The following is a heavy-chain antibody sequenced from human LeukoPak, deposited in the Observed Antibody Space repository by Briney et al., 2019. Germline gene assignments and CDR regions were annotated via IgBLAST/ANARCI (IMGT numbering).Heavy chain of an antibody. D-gene: IGHD3-3*01. J-gene: IGHJ6*03. CDR2: ISYDGSNK. CDR1: GFIFSSYA. CDR3: ARGALRFLEWPTTHYMDV. V-gene: IGHV3-30*04. Sequence: PGRSLRLSCAASGFIFSSYAMHWVRQAPGKGLEWVAVISYDGSNKYYADSVKGRFTISRDNSKNTLYLQMNSLRAEDTAVYYCARGALRFLEWPTTHYMDVWGKGTTVTVSS.